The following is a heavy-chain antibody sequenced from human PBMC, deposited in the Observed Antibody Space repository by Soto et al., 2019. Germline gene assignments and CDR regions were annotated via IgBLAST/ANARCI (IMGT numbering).Heavy chain of an antibody. V-gene: IGHV3-7*03. CDR3: AREMHLGSGWGDIDI. J-gene: IGHJ4*02. CDR2: INEDGSKK. CDR1: GFTVSAKW. Sequence: DVQLVESGGALVQPGGSLGLSCAVSGFTVSAKWMSWVRQAPGKGLEWLANINEDGSKKLYVDSVKGRFTISKDNAKNSLSLQLGSLRADDTAVYYCAREMHLGSGWGDIDIWGRGTMVTVSS. D-gene: IGHD6-19*01.